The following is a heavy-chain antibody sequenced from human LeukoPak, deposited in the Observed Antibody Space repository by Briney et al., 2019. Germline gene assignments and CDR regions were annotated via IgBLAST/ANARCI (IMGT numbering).Heavy chain of an antibody. V-gene: IGHV4-34*01. CDR3: AGRRYSYGVGNWFDP. CDR1: GGSFSGYY. J-gene: IGHJ5*02. D-gene: IGHD5-18*01. CDR2: INHSGST. Sequence: SETLSLTCAVYGGSFSGYYWSWIRQPPGKGLEWIGEINHSGSTNYNPSLKSRVTISVDTSKSQFSLKLSSVTAADTAVYYCAGRRYSYGVGNWFDPWGQGTLVTVSS.